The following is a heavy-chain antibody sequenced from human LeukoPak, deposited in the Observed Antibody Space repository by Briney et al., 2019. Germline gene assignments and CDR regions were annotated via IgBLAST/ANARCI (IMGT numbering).Heavy chain of an antibody. Sequence: ASVKVSCKASGYTFTSYGISWVRQAPGQGLEWMGWISAYNGNTNYAQKLQGRVTMTTDTSTSTAYMELRSLRSDDTAVYYCATGGVLLGYCSGGSCYVWGQGTLVTVSS. CDR2: ISAYNGNT. V-gene: IGHV1-18*01. CDR1: GYTFTSYG. D-gene: IGHD2-15*01. CDR3: ATGGVLLGYCSGGSCYV. J-gene: IGHJ4*02.